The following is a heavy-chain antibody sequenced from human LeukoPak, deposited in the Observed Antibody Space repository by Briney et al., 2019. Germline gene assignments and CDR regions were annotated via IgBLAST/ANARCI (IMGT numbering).Heavy chain of an antibody. J-gene: IGHJ5*02. V-gene: IGHV1-69*06. CDR2: IIPIFGTA. CDR1: GGTFSSYA. D-gene: IGHD3-3*01. Sequence: SVKVSCKAPGGTFSSYAISWVRQAPGQGLEWMGGIIPIFGTANYAQKFQGRVTITADKSTSTAYMELSSLRSEDTAVYYCARRASIFGATGWFDPWGQGTPVTVSS. CDR3: ARRASIFGATGWFDP.